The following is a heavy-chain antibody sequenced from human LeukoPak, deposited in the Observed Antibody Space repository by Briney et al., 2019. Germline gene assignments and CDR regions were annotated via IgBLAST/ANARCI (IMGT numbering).Heavy chain of an antibody. CDR3: VKDGSGSYYTYYFDY. J-gene: IGHJ4*02. Sequence: GGSLRLSCSASGLTFSRYAMHWVRQAPGKGLEYVSAISSNAGSTYYADSVKGRFTISRDNSKNTPYLQMSNLRAEDTAVYYCVKDGSGSYYTYYFDYWGQGTLVTVSS. D-gene: IGHD3-10*01. CDR2: ISSNAGST. CDR1: GLTFSRYA. V-gene: IGHV3-64D*06.